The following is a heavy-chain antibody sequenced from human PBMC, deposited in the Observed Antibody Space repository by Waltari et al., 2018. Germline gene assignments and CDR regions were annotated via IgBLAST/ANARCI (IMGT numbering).Heavy chain of an antibody. CDR2: INPSGGST. V-gene: IGHV1-46*01. D-gene: IGHD2-8*01. CDR3: ARDNTPPGPNGGNPHYYWYFDL. Sequence: QVQLVQSGAEVKKPGASVKVSCKASGYTFTSYYMHWVRQAPGQGLEWMGIINPSGGSTSYAQKFQGRVTMTRDTSTSTVYMELSSLRSEDTAVYYCARDNTPPGPNGGNPHYYWYFDLWGRGTLVTVSS. J-gene: IGHJ2*01. CDR1: GYTFTSYY.